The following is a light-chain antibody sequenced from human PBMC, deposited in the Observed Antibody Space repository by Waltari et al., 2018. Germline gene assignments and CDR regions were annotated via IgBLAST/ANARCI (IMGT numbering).Light chain of an antibody. CDR2: GVS. J-gene: IGKJ1*01. CDR1: QSVSSSY. CDR3: QQYGDSPQT. V-gene: IGKV3-20*01. Sequence: EIVLTQSPGTLPFSPGERATISCRSSQSVSSSYLAWYQQKPGQAPRLLIYGVSSRATGIPDRFSGSGSGTDFTLNISRLEAEDVAVYYCQQYGDSPQTFGQGTRVEIK.